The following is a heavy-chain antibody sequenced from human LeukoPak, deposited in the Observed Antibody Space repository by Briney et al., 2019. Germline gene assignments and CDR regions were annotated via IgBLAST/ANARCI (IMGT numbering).Heavy chain of an antibody. D-gene: IGHD2-2*01. V-gene: IGHV3-30*18. CDR1: GFTFSSHG. CDR2: IRNDGSHK. CDR3: VKDRRTEAYGMEV. Sequence: GGSLRLSCAASGFTFSSHGMHWVRPAPGKGLEWVAVIRNDGSHKYYGDSVQGRFTISRDNSWNTLYLQINSLRPEDTAVYYCVKDRRTEAYGMEVWGQGTTVTVSS. J-gene: IGHJ6*02.